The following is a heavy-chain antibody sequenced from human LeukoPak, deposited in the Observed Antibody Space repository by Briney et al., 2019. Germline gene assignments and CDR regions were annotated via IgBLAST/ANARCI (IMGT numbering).Heavy chain of an antibody. Sequence: SEPLSLTCTVSGGSVSSTAYFWSWIRQHPGKGLEWIGYIYYSGTTYYNPSLQSRVTISVDRSKNQFSLKLSSVTAADTAVYYCARTGCSSTSCYRLWWFDPWGQGTLVTVSS. J-gene: IGHJ5*02. CDR3: ARTGCSSTSCYRLWWFDP. CDR2: IYYSGTT. V-gene: IGHV4-31*03. CDR1: GGSVSSTAYF. D-gene: IGHD2-2*01.